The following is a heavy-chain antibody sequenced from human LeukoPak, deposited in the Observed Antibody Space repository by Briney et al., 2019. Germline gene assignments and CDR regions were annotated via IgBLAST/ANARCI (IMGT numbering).Heavy chain of an antibody. D-gene: IGHD3-10*01. Sequence: PSETLSLTCTVSGGSISNNNYYWGWIRHPPGKALEWLGSIYYSGSTLHNPSLMSRVTMSVDTSKNQFTLKLSSVTAADTAVYYCATHGGDGPGSSNFDCWGQGTLVTVSS. J-gene: IGHJ4*02. CDR1: GGSISNNNYY. V-gene: IGHV4-39*01. CDR3: ATHGGDGPGSSNFDC. CDR2: IYYSGST.